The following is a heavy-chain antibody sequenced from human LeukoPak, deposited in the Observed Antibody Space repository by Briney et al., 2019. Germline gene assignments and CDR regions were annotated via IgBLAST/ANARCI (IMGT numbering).Heavy chain of an antibody. D-gene: IGHD1-1*01. Sequence: PSETLSLTCTVSGYSISSGYYWGWIRQPPGKGLEWIGSIYHSGSTYYNPSLKSRVTISVDTSKNQFSLKLSSVTAADTAVYYCARDTRLERRNFDYWGQGTLVTVSS. CDR1: GYSISSGYY. J-gene: IGHJ4*02. CDR2: IYHSGST. V-gene: IGHV4-38-2*02. CDR3: ARDTRLERRNFDY.